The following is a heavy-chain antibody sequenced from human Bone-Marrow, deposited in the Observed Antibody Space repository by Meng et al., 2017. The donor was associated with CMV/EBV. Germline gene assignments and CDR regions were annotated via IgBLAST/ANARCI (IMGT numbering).Heavy chain of an antibody. Sequence: GSLRLSCTVSGGSISSSSYYWGWIRQPPGKGLEWIGSIYYSGSTYYNPSLKSRVTISVDTSKNQFSLKLSSVTAADTAVYYCARAGYCSSTSCYSSYYYYGMDVWGQGTTVTVSS. CDR1: GGSISSSSYY. CDR3: ARAGYCSSTSCYSSYYYYGMDV. V-gene: IGHV4-39*07. D-gene: IGHD2-2*02. J-gene: IGHJ6*02. CDR2: IYYSGST.